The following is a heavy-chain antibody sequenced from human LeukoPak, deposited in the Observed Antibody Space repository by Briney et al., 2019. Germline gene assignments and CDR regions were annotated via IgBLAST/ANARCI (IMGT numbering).Heavy chain of an antibody. D-gene: IGHD3-22*01. V-gene: IGHV3-7*03. CDR1: GFTFSSYW. CDR2: INQDGSEK. J-gene: IGHJ4*02. Sequence: GGSLTLSCAASGFTFSSYWMSWVRQAPGKGLEWVANINQDGSEKYYVDSVKGRFTISRDNAKNSLYLQMNSLRAEDTALYYCAKDISLYYYDSSGYFSNWGQGTLVTVSS. CDR3: AKDISLYYYDSSGYFSN.